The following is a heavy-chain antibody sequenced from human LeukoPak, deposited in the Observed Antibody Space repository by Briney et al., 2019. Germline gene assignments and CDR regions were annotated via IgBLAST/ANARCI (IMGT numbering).Heavy chain of an antibody. CDR2: IYYSGST. J-gene: IGHJ4*02. CDR1: GGSISSYY. D-gene: IGHD2-15*01. V-gene: IGHV4-59*08. CDR3: AGTSIVVVVAAIQHFDY. Sequence: PSETLSLTCTVSGGSISSYYWSWIRQPPGKGLEWIGYIYYSGSTNYNPSLKSRVTISVDTSKNQFSLKLSSVTAADTAVYYCAGTSIVVVVAAIQHFDYWGQGTLVTVSS.